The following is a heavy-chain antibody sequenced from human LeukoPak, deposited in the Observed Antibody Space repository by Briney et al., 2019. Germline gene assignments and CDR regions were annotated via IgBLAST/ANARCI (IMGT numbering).Heavy chain of an antibody. CDR3: ARDGGAYGSGSYYLDY. J-gene: IGHJ4*02. Sequence: PGGSLRLSCAASGLTFSDYYMSWIRQAPGKGLEWVSYISSSSSYTNYADSVKGRFTISRDNAKNSLYLQMNSLRAEDTAVYYCARDGGAYGSGSYYLDYWGQGTLVTVSS. D-gene: IGHD3-10*01. CDR1: GLTFSDYY. CDR2: ISSSSSYT. V-gene: IGHV3-11*05.